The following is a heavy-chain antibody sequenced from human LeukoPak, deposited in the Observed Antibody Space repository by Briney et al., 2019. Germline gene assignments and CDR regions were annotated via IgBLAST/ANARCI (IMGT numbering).Heavy chain of an antibody. J-gene: IGHJ4*02. CDR1: GFTFNNCA. CDR3: AARVITSDYFDY. V-gene: IGHV3-23*01. CDR2: ITNSGSIT. D-gene: IGHD3-16*01. Sequence: PGGSLRLSCSASGFTFNNCAMTWVRQAPGKGLEWVSSITNSGSITYYADSVKGRFTISRDNSKNTLYLQMNTLRAEDTAIYYCAARVITSDYFDYWGQGTLVTVSS.